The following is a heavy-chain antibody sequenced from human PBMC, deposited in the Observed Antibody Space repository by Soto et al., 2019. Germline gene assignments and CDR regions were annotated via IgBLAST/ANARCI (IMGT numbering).Heavy chain of an antibody. D-gene: IGHD3-3*01. CDR3: ARVSGSMTIFGVLIPTHWYFDL. CDR2: IKQDGSEK. CDR1: GFTFSSFW. Sequence: EVQLVESGGGLVQLGGSRRLSCAASGFTFSSFWMTWVRQAPGKGLEWVANIKQDGSEKYYVDSVKGRFTISRDNARNSLFLEMNSLRAEDTAIYYCARVSGSMTIFGVLIPTHWYFDLWGRGTLVTVSS. J-gene: IGHJ2*01. V-gene: IGHV3-7*03.